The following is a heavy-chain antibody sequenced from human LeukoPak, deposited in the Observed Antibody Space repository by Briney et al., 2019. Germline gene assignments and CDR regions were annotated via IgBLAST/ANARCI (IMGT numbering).Heavy chain of an antibody. CDR3: AREIGTYSSVYYYYYYMDV. V-gene: IGHV4-4*02. D-gene: IGHD6-19*01. CDR2: IYHSGST. CDR1: GGSISSSNW. Sequence: PSETLSLTCAVSGGSISSSNWWSWVRQPPGKGLEWIGEIYHSGSTNYNPSLKSRVTISVDKSKNQFSLKLSSVTAADTAVYYCAREIGTYSSVYYYYYYMDVWGKGTTVTVSS. J-gene: IGHJ6*03.